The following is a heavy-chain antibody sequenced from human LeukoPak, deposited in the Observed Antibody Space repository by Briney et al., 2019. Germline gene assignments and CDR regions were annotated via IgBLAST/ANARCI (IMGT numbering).Heavy chain of an antibody. CDR2: IKQDGTEK. V-gene: IGHV3-7*01. CDR3: ARDTLGEGDDSDYAVYYFFY. J-gene: IGHJ4*01. D-gene: IGHD5-12*01. Sequence: GGSLTLSSAASRFSCNRYWMIWLPQAQGQGLVWEANIKQDGTEKYYVVSVKGRFTISRDNAKNSLYLQMNSLRAEDTAVYYCARDTLGEGDDSDYAVYYFFYWGHGSLVTVS. CDR1: RFSCNRYW.